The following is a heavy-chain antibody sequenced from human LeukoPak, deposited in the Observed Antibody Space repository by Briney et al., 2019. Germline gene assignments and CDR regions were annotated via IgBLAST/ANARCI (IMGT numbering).Heavy chain of an antibody. CDR2: IIPILGTA. CDR3: ARGEVSSSSSVGPTNWFDP. J-gene: IGHJ5*02. CDR1: GGTFSSYA. Sequence: SVKVSCKASGGTFSSYAISWVRQAPGQGLEWMGRIIPILGTANYAQKFQGRVTITADKSTSTAYMELSSLRSEDTAVYYCARGEVSSSSSVGPTNWFDPWGQGTLVTVSS. V-gene: IGHV1-69*04. D-gene: IGHD6-6*01.